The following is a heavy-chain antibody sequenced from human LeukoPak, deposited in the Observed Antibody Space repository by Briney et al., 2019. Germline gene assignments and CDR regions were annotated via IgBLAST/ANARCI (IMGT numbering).Heavy chain of an antibody. D-gene: IGHD3-22*01. J-gene: IGHJ1*01. CDR1: GGTFSSYA. CDR3: ARALYYYDSSGYYPGNFQH. V-gene: IGHV1-69*05. CDR2: IIPIFGTA. Sequence: SVKVSCKASGGTFSSYAISWVRQAPGQGLEWMGGIIPIFGTANYAQKFQGRVTITTDESTSTAYMELSSLRSEDTAVHYCARALYYYDSSGYYPGNFQHWGQGTLVTVSS.